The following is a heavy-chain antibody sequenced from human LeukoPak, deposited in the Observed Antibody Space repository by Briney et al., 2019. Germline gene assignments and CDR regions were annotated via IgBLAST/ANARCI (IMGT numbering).Heavy chain of an antibody. D-gene: IGHD2-8*01. V-gene: IGHV3-48*03. CDR1: GFTLSTYE. Sequence: GGSLRLSCATSGFTLSTYEMTWVRQAPGKGLEWVSFISSSTSHTFYADSVKGRFTIFRDTAKNSLYLQMNNLRGEDTAVYYCARDVSSSTRAFDIWGQGTMVAVS. CDR3: ARDVSSSTRAFDI. J-gene: IGHJ3*02. CDR2: ISSSTSHT.